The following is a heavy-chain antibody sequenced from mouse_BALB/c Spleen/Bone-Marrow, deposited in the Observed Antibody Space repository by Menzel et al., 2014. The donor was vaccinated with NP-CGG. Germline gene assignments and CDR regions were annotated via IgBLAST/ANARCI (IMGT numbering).Heavy chain of an antibody. J-gene: IGHJ1*01. CDR1: GFTFSTYA. V-gene: IGHV5-9-4*01. D-gene: IGHD4-1*01. Sequence: DVMLVESGGGFVKPGGSLKLSCAASGFTFSTYAMSWVRQSPEKRLEWVAEISGGGSYTYYPDTVTGRFTISRDNAKNTLYLEMSSLRSEDTAMYYCVRGIGTRCCDDWGAGTTVTVSS. CDR2: ISGGGSYT. CDR3: VRGIGTRCCDD.